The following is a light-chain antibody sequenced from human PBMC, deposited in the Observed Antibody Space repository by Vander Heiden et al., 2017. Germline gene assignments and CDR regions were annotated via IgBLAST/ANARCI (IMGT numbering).Light chain of an antibody. CDR2: AAS. V-gene: IGKV1-39*01. Sequence: DIQMTQSPSSLSASVGDRVTITCRARQYISNYLQWSQQKPGKAPNLLSDAASNLQSVVPSRFTGSGSVTDFTLTISSLQPEDFAAYYCQQSFTAPLTFGGGTKVEIK. J-gene: IGKJ4*01. CDR1: QYISNY. CDR3: QQSFTAPLT.